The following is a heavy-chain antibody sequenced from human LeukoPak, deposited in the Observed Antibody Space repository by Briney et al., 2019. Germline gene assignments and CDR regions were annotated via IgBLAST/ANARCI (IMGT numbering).Heavy chain of an antibody. J-gene: IGHJ4*02. D-gene: IGHD2-15*01. Sequence: ASVKVSCKDSGYSFTSYGISWVRQAPGQGLEWTGWISAYNGNTNYAQRLQGRVTMTTDTSTSTAYTELRSLTSDDTAVYYCARVPSGGPFDYWGQGTLVTVSS. CDR2: ISAYNGNT. CDR3: ARVPSGGPFDY. V-gene: IGHV1-18*01. CDR1: GYSFTSYG.